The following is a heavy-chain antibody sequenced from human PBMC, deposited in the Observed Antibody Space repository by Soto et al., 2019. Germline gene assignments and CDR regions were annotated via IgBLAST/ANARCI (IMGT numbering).Heavy chain of an antibody. D-gene: IGHD1-26*01. V-gene: IGHV1-69*01. CDR2: IIPIFGTA. CDR3: ARYGGSHSGGIDY. Sequence: QVQLVQSGAEVKKPGSSVKVSCKASGGTFSSYSINWVRQAPGQGLEWMGEIIPIFGTANYAQKFQGRVTITEDESTSTAYMELSSLSSEDTAVYYCARYGGSHSGGIDYWGQGTLVTVSS. J-gene: IGHJ4*02. CDR1: GGTFSSYS.